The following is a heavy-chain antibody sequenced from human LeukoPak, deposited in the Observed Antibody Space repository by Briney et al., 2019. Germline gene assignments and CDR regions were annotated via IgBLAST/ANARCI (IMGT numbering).Heavy chain of an antibody. CDR3: ARNQQLGGHSYYYYGMDV. V-gene: IGHV3-23*01. D-gene: IGHD3-16*01. Sequence: GGSLRLSCAASGFTFTSAWMHWARQAPGKGLEWVSGISGGGVTTYYADSVKGRFTISRDNSKNTLYLQMNSLRADDTAIYYCARNQQLGGHSYYYYGMDVWGQGTTVTVSS. CDR1: GFTFTSAW. CDR2: ISGGGVTT. J-gene: IGHJ6*02.